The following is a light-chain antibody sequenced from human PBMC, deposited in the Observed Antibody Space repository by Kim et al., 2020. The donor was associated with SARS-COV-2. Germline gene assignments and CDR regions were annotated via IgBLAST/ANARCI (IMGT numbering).Light chain of an antibody. CDR2: RSN. CDR3: SAWDSSLNAVV. CDR1: SNNVGNQG. V-gene: IGLV10-54*04. J-gene: IGLJ2*01. Sequence: QTATTTCTGNSNNVGNQGASWLQHHQGHPPKVLSYRSNNRPSGISERFSASRSGNTASLTVTGLQPEDEADYYCSAWDSSLNAVVFGGGTQLTVL.